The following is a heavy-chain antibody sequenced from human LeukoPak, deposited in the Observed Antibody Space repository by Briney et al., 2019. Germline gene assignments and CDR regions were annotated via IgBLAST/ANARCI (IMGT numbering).Heavy chain of an antibody. CDR2: INHSGST. CDR1: GGSISSYY. D-gene: IGHD3-10*01. J-gene: IGHJ4*02. CDR3: ARGRYYSYSDY. V-gene: IGHV4-34*01. Sequence: SETLSLTCTVSGGSISSYYWSWIRQPPGKGLEWIGEINHSGSTNYNPSLKSRVTISVDTSKNQFSLKLSSVTAADTAVYYCARGRYYSYSDYWGQGTLVTVSS.